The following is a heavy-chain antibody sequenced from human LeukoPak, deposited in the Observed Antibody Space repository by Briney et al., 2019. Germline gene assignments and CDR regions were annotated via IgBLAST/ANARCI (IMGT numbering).Heavy chain of an antibody. CDR3: ASSGLRPVAATPYYFDY. D-gene: IGHD2-15*01. V-gene: IGHV1-69*05. CDR2: IIPIFGTA. J-gene: IGHJ4*02. CDR1: GGTFSSYA. Sequence: SVKDSCKASGGTFSSYAISWVRQAPGQGLEWMGGIIPIFGTANYAQKFQGRVTITTDESTSTAYMELSSLRSEDTAVYYCASSGLRPVAATPYYFDYWGQGTLVTVSS.